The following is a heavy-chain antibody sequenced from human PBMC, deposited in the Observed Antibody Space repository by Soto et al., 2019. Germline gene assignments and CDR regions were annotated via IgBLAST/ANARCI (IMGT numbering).Heavy chain of an antibody. CDR1: GFSLSNAGLG. CDR3: ASTYSSSWYWFDP. CDR2: IFSNDEK. J-gene: IGHJ5*02. D-gene: IGHD6-13*01. V-gene: IGHV2-26*04. Sequence: QVTVKESGPVLVKPTETLTLTCTVSGFSLSNAGLGVSWIRQPPGNALEWLAHIFSNDEKSYSTSLKSRLTISQDTSKSQVVLIMTNMDPVDTATYYCASTYSSSWYWFDPWGQGTLVTVSS.